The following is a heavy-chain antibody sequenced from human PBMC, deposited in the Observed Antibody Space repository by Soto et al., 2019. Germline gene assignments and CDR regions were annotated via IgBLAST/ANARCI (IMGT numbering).Heavy chain of an antibody. CDR3: ARDLRPLYGMDV. V-gene: IGHV3-53*01. Sequence: EVQLVESGGGLIQPGGSLRLSCAASGFTVSSNYMSWVRQAPGKGLEWVSVIYSGDTTYYADSVKGRFTISRDHSKNTLYLQMNRLRVEATAVYYCARDLRPLYGMDVWGQGTRVTVSS. CDR1: GFTVSSNY. J-gene: IGHJ6*02. CDR2: IYSGDTT.